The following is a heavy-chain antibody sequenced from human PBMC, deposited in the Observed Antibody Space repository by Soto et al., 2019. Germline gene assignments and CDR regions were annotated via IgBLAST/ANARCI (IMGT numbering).Heavy chain of an antibody. CDR1: GFTFSSYG. CDR3: AKPFYGDYVYY. D-gene: IGHD4-17*01. CDR2: ISYDGSNK. V-gene: IGHV3-30*18. J-gene: IGHJ4*02. Sequence: GGSLRLSCAASGFTFSSYGMHWVRQAPGKGLEWVAVISYDGSNKYYADSVKGRFTISRDNSKNTLYLQMNSLRAEDTAVYYCAKPFYGDYVYYWGQGTLVTVSS.